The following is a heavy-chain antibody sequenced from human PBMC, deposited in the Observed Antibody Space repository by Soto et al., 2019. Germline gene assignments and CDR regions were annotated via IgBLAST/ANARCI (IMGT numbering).Heavy chain of an antibody. V-gene: IGHV1-3*04. D-gene: IGHD3-10*01. CDR3: ARDPSIRGRSWFDP. CDR2: INTGKGNT. J-gene: IGHJ5*02. CDR1: GYTFTNYA. Sequence: ASVKVSCKTSGYTFTNYAMYWVLQAPGQRFEWMGWINTGKGNTKYSQKFQGRVTITRDTSASIVYMELSNLKSEDTAIYYCARDPSIRGRSWFDPWGQGTLVTVSS.